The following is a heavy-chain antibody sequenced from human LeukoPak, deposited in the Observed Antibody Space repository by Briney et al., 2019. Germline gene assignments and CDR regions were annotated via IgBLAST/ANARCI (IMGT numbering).Heavy chain of an antibody. CDR3: ATEDPSGLDVLLN. D-gene: IGHD3-10*02. CDR2: FYAENGEM. CDR1: GFLLRESS. V-gene: IGHV1-24*01. Sequence: GASMTVSCKISGFLLRESSMHWVRQAPGKGLEWMGGFYAENGEMIYAQKLQGRVTMTEDISTDTAYMELSDLRSDDTAVYYCATEDPSGLDVLLNWGQGTMVTVSS. J-gene: IGHJ3*01.